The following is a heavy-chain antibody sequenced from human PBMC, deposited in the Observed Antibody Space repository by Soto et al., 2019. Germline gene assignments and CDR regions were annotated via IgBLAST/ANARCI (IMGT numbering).Heavy chain of an antibody. J-gene: IGHJ6*02. D-gene: IGHD2-21*02. CDR3: TQSRLGGDCLRSYSSHYYYGMDV. CDR2: IYWDDDK. V-gene: IGHV2-5*02. Sequence: QITLKESGPTLVKPTQTLTLTCTFSGFSLNTGGLGVGWIRQPPGKALEWLALIYWDDDKRYSPSLKSRLSITMEPSNNPVVLTMTNMDPVDTPIYYCTQSRLGGDCLRSYSSHYYYGMDVWGQGTTVTVSS. CDR1: GFSLNTGGLG.